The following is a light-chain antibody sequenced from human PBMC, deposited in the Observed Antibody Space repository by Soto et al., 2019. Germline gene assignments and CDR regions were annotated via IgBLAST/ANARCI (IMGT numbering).Light chain of an antibody. CDR1: QSVSSN. V-gene: IGKV3-15*01. J-gene: IGKJ2*01. CDR2: GAS. CDR3: QQYNNWPGYT. Sequence: EIVMTQSPATLSVSPGERATLSCRASQSVSSNLAWYQQKPGQAPRLLIYGASTRATGIPARFSGSGSGTEFTLTISSLRSGDFAVYYCQQYNNWPGYTFGQGTKLEIK.